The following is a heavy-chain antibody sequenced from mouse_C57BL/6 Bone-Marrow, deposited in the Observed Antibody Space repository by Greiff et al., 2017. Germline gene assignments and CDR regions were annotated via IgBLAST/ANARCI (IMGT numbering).Heavy chain of an antibody. CDR2: IYPSSGNT. CDR3: ASGGDYYGRSYVWYFDV. D-gene: IGHD1-1*01. V-gene: IGHV1-81*01. J-gene: IGHJ1*03. CDR1: GYTFTSYG. Sequence: QVQLQQSGAELARPGASVKLSCKASGYTFTSYGIRWVKQRTGQGLEWIGEIYPSSGNTYYNEKFKGKATLTADKSSSTAYMELRSLTSEDSAVYVGASGGDYYGRSYVWYFDVWGTGTTVTVSS.